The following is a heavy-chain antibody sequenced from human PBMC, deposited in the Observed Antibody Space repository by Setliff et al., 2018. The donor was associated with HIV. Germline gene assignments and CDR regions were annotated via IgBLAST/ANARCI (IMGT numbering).Heavy chain of an antibody. Sequence: GASVKVSCKASGYTFTSYGISWVRQAPGQGLEWMGWISAYNGNTNYAQKFQGRVTMTTVTSTGTAYMELRSLRSDDTAVYYCARLSIPAYYYMDVWGKGTTVTVSS. CDR1: GYTFTSYG. J-gene: IGHJ6*03. CDR3: ARLSIPAYYYMDV. V-gene: IGHV1-18*01. D-gene: IGHD2-21*01. CDR2: ISAYNGNT.